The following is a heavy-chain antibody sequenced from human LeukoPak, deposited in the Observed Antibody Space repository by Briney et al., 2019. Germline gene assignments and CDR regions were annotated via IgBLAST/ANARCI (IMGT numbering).Heavy chain of an antibody. Sequence: SETLSLTCTVSGGPIGSFYWSWVRQPPGKGLEWIGYIYYDGTTNYNPSLKSRVTMSVDTSKKQFSLYLTSVTAADTAVYYCAGGGDSSFDYWGQGTLVTVSS. D-gene: IGHD2-21*02. CDR2: IYYDGTT. CDR1: GGPIGSFY. CDR3: AGGGDSSFDY. J-gene: IGHJ4*02. V-gene: IGHV4-59*01.